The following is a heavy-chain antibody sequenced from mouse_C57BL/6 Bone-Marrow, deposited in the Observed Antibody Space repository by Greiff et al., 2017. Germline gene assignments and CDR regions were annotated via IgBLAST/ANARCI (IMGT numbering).Heavy chain of an antibody. V-gene: IGHV1-26*01. Sequence: VQLQQSGPELVKPGASVKISCKASGYTFTDYYMNWVKQSHGKSLEWIGDINPNNGGTSYNQKFKGKATLTVDKSSSTAYMELRSLTSEDSAVYYCARSHYYGSSRVFAYWGQGTLVTVSA. CDR3: ARSHYYGSSRVFAY. J-gene: IGHJ3*01. CDR2: INPNNGGT. D-gene: IGHD1-1*01. CDR1: GYTFTDYY.